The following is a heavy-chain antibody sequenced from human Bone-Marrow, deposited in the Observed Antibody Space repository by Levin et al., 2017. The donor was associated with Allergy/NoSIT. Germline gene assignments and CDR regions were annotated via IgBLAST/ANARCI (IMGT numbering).Heavy chain of an antibody. J-gene: IGHJ6*03. CDR1: GFSFSNYG. Sequence: PGGSLRLSCTASGFSFSNYGMHWVRQAPGKGLEWVAVIIHDGTNKNYADSVKGRFTISRDNSKSTMSLQMDSLRPEDTAVYYCAKDGWFRDNYFYTDVWGKGTTVTVSS. D-gene: IGHD3-10*01. V-gene: IGHV3-30*18. CDR2: IIHDGTNK. CDR3: AKDGWFRDNYFYTDV.